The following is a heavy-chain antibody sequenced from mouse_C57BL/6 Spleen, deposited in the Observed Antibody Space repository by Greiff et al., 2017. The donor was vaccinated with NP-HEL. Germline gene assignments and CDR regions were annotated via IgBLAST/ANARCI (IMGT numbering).Heavy chain of an antibody. V-gene: IGHV1-18*01. CDR2: INPNNGGT. CDR3: AKEGITDRYYYAMDY. D-gene: IGHD2-4*01. CDR1: GYTFTDYN. J-gene: IGHJ4*01. Sequence: EVQLQQSGPELVKPGASVKIPCKASGYTFTDYNMDWVKQSHGKSLEWIGDINPNNGGTIYNQKFKGKATLTVDKSSSTAYMELNSLTSEDTAVYYCAKEGITDRYYYAMDYWGQGTSVTVSS.